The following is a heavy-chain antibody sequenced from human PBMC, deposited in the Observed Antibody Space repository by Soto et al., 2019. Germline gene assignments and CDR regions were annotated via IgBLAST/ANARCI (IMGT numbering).Heavy chain of an antibody. J-gene: IGHJ4*02. V-gene: IGHV4-30-4*01. CDR2: IYYSGST. D-gene: IGHD3-22*01. CDR1: GGSISSGDYY. CDR3: ARYYEVTYYFAY. Sequence: SETLSLTCTVSGGSISSGDYYWSWIRQPPGKGLEWIGYIYYSGSTYYNPSLKSRVTISVDTSKNQFSLKLSSVTAADTAVYYCARYYEVTYYFAYWGQGTLVTSPQ.